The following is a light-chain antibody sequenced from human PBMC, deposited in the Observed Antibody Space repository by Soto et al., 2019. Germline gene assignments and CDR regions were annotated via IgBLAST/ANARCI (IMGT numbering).Light chain of an antibody. CDR1: SSDVGGSNY. Sequence: QSALTQPRSVSGSPGQAVTISCNGTSSDVGGSNYVSWYQQHPGKAPKLVIYDVTRRPSGVPDRFSGSKSGNTASLTISGLQAEDEADYYCCSYAGSSLWVFGGGTKLTVL. CDR3: CSYAGSSLWV. J-gene: IGLJ3*02. V-gene: IGLV2-11*01. CDR2: DVT.